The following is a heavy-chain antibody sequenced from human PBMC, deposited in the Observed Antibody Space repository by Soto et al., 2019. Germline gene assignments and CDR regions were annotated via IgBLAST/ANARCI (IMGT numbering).Heavy chain of an antibody. Sequence: QVQLQESGPGLMKPSETLSLTCTVSGGSISSYYWSWIRQPPGKGLEWIGYIYYSGSTNYNPSLKSRVTISVDTAKNQFSLKLSSVTAADTAVYYCARGRLRYTSSSPFDFWGQGTLVTVSS. CDR2: IYYSGST. J-gene: IGHJ4*02. CDR3: ARGRLRYTSSSPFDF. CDR1: GGSISSYY. V-gene: IGHV4-59*01. D-gene: IGHD6-6*01.